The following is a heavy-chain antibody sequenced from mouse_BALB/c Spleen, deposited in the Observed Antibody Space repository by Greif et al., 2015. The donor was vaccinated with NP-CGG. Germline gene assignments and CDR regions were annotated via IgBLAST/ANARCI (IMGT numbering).Heavy chain of an antibody. V-gene: IGHV1-7*01. J-gene: IGHJ2*01. Sequence: QVHVKQSGAELAKPGASVKMSCKASGYTFTSYWMHWVKQRPGQGLEWIGYINPSTGYTEYNQKFKDKATLTADKSSSTAYMQLSSLTSEDSAVYYCARSSLYGKFDYWGQGTTLTVSS. CDR1: GYTFTSYW. CDR2: INPSTGYT. D-gene: IGHD2-1*01. CDR3: ARSSLYGKFDY.